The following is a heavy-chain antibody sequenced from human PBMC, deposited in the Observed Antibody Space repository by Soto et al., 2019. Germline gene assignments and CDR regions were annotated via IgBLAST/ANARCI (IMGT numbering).Heavy chain of an antibody. J-gene: IGHJ4*02. D-gene: IGHD3-16*02. CDR2: ISSSSSTI. Sequence: EVQLVESGGGLVQPGGSLRLSCAASGFTFSSYSMNWVLQAPGKGLEWVSYISSSSSTIYYADSVKGRFTISRDNAKNSLYLQMNSLRDEDTAVYYCARGGSGNYDYVWGSYRPYYFDYWGQGTLVTVSS. CDR3: ARGGSGNYDYVWGSYRPYYFDY. CDR1: GFTFSSYS. V-gene: IGHV3-48*02.